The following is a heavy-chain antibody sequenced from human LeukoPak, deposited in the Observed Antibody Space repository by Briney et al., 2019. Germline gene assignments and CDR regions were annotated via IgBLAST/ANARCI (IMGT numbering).Heavy chain of an antibody. J-gene: IGHJ6*03. V-gene: IGHV3-9*03. CDR2: ISWNSDSI. CDR3: AKGGGGRLIYYYYMDV. Sequence: GGSLRLSCAASGFIFDDYAMHGVRQAPGKGLEGVSGISWNSDSIDYANSVKGRFTISIDNANNSLYMQMNSLRTEDMALYYCAKGGGGRLIYYYYMDVWGKGTTVTVSS. CDR1: GFIFDDYA. D-gene: IGHD3-16*01.